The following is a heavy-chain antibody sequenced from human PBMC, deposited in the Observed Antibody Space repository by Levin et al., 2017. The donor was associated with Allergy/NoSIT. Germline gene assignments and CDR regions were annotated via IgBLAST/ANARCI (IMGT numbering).Heavy chain of an antibody. CDR1: GGSISSGGYS. V-gene: IGHV4-30-2*01. D-gene: IGHD3-9*01. J-gene: IGHJ4*02. CDR2: IYHSGST. Sequence: KASETLSLTCAVSGGSISSGGYSWSWIRQPPGKGLEWIGYIYHSGSTYYNPSLKSRVTISVDRSKNQFSLKLSSVTAADTAVYYCARGLHDILTGYPGYFDYWGQGTLVTVSS. CDR3: ARGLHDILTGYPGYFDY.